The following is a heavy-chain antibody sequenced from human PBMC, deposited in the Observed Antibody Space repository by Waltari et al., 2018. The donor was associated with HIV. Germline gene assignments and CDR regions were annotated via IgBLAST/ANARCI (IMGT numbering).Heavy chain of an antibody. CDR2: IKSKNDGGTI. CDR3: VTDAVAVPLDTAY. V-gene: IGHV3-15*01. CDR1: GFTFINAG. D-gene: IGHD2-21*01. J-gene: IGHJ4*02. Sequence: EVHLVESGGGLVKPGGSLRVSCTVSGFTFINAGRSWVRQAPGKGLEWLGRIKSKNDGGTIDYAAPVKDRFTILRDDSKHTLYLEMSSLKIEDTGIYYCVTDAVAVPLDTAYWGQGTLVTVSS.